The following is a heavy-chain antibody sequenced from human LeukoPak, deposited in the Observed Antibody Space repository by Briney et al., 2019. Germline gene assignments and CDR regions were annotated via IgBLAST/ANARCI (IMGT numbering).Heavy chain of an antibody. CDR1: GGSISSYY. CDR3: ARAPTALVRGATFDY. D-gene: IGHD5-18*01. J-gene: IGHJ4*02. Sequence: KPSETLSLTCTVSGGSISSYYWSWIRQPPGKGLEWTGYIYYSGSTNYNPSLKSRVTISVDTSKNQFSLKLSSVTAADTAVYYCARAPTALVRGATFDYWGQGTLVTVSS. CDR2: IYYSGST. V-gene: IGHV4-59*01.